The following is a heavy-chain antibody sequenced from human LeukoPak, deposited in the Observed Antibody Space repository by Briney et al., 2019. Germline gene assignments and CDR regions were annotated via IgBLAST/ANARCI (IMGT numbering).Heavy chain of an antibody. CDR1: GYIFTDYY. Sequence: WASVKVSCKASGYIFTDYYMHWVRQAPGQELGWMGRINPNSGGTNYAQKLQGRVTMTTDTSTSTAYMELRSLRSDDTAVYYCARVISSDHFDYWGQGTLVTVSS. V-gene: IGHV1/OR15-1*04. CDR3: ARVISSDHFDY. J-gene: IGHJ4*02. CDR2: INPNSGGT. D-gene: IGHD2/OR15-2a*01.